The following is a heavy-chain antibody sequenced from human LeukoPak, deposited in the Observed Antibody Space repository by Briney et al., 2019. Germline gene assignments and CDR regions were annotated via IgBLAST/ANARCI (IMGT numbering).Heavy chain of an antibody. V-gene: IGHV4-59*01. D-gene: IGHD3-22*01. CDR2: IYYSGST. J-gene: IGHJ4*02. CDR3: ARGDYYDSSGYYRAFDY. CDR1: GGSISSYY. Sequence: KASETLSLTCTVSGGSISSYYWSWIRQPPGKGLEWIGYIYYSGSTNYNPSLKSRVTISVDTSKNQFSLKLSSVTAADTAVYYCARGDYYDSSGYYRAFDYWGQGALVTVSS.